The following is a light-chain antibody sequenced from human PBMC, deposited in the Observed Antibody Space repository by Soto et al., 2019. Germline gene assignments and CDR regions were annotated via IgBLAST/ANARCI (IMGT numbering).Light chain of an antibody. V-gene: IGKV3-20*01. Sequence: EIVLTQSPGTLSLSPGERATLSCRASHSVTSSSLAWYQQKPGQAPRLLIYDASSRATGIPDRFIGSGSATDFTLTISRLEPEDFALYYCQQYGSSPLTFGGGTKVDIK. CDR3: QQYGSSPLT. J-gene: IGKJ4*01. CDR2: DAS. CDR1: HSVTSSS.